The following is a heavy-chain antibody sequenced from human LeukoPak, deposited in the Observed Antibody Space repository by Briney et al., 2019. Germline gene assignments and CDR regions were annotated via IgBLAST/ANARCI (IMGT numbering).Heavy chain of an antibody. CDR1: GGSISSYY. CDR2: IYTSGST. V-gene: IGHV4-4*07. D-gene: IGHD2-21*02. CDR3: ARDKVVTTTFLCAFGI. J-gene: IGHJ3*02. Sequence: SETLSLTCTVSGGSISSYYWSWIRQPAGKGLEWIGRIYTSGSTNYNPSLKSRVTMSVDTSKNQFSLKLSSVTAADTAVYYCARDKVVTTTFLCAFGIWGQGTMVTVSS.